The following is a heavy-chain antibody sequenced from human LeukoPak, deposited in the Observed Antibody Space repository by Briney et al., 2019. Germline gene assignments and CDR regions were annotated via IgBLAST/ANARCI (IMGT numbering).Heavy chain of an antibody. CDR1: GFTFSSYS. Sequence: PGGSLRLSCAASGFTFSSYSMNWVRQAPGKGLEWVSYISSGSSTIYYADSVKGRFTISRDNAKNSLYLQMNSLRAEDTAVYYCARDVPQFDYWGQGSLVIVSS. CDR2: ISSGSSTI. J-gene: IGHJ4*02. CDR3: ARDVPQFDY. V-gene: IGHV3-48*01.